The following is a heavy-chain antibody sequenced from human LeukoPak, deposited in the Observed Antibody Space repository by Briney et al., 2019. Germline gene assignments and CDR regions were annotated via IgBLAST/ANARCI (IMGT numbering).Heavy chain of an antibody. CDR3: ASSSGSYYINY. J-gene: IGHJ4*02. Sequence: SETLSLTCTVSGGSISSSSYYWGWIRQPPGKGLEWIGSIYYSGSTYYNPSLKSRVTISVDTSKNQFSLKLSSVTAADTAVYYCASSSGSYYINYWGQGTLVTVSS. CDR1: GGSISSSSYY. V-gene: IGHV4-39*01. CDR2: IYYSGST. D-gene: IGHD3-10*01.